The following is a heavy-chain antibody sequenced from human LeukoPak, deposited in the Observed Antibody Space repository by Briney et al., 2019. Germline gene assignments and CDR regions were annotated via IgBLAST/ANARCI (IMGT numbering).Heavy chain of an antibody. V-gene: IGHV1-8*03. CDR3: ARAVDPNYYYYYYMDV. D-gene: IGHD2-2*01. J-gene: IGHJ6*03. CDR2: MNPNSGNT. CDR1: GYTFTSYD. Sequence: ASVKVSCKASGYTFTSYDINWVRQATGQGLEWMGWMNPNSGNTGYAQKFQGRVTITRNTSISTAYMELSSLRSEDTAVYCCARAVDPNYYYYYYMDVWGKGTTVTVSS.